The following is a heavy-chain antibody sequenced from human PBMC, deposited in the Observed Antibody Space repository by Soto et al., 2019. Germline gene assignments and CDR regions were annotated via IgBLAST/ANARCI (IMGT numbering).Heavy chain of an antibody. CDR1: GFTFSDYY. D-gene: IGHD2-2*01. V-gene: IGHV3-11*06. CDR3: ARDSSNIVVVTPATSGMTKNPNEPIQFDP. Sequence: PGGSLRLSCAASGFTFSDYYMSWIRQAPGKGLEWVSFISSSGSSTNYADSVKGRFTISRDNAKNSLYLQMNSLRAEDTAVYYCARDSSNIVVVTPATSGMTKNPNEPIQFDPWGQGTLVTVSS. CDR2: ISSSGSST. J-gene: IGHJ5*02.